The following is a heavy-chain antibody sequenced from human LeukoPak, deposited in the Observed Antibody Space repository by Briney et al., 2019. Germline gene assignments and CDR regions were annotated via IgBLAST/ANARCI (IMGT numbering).Heavy chain of an antibody. CDR2: IDPTDSYT. CDR3: ARLVVTIDDFDY. CDR1: GYSFTSYW. D-gene: IGHD5-12*01. J-gene: IGHJ4*02. V-gene: IGHV5-10-1*01. Sequence: GESLKISCKGSGYSFTSYWISWVRQMPEKGVEWMGRIDPTDSYTKYSPSFQGHVTISADKSISTAYLQWSSLEASDTAMYYCARLVVTIDDFDYWGQGTLVTVPS.